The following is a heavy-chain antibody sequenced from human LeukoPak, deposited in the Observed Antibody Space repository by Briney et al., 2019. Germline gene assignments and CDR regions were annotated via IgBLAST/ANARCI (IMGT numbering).Heavy chain of an antibody. V-gene: IGHV1-18*01. Sequence: ASVKVSCKASGYTFTSYGITWVRQAPGQGLEWMGWISAFNGNTNYAQKLQGRVTMTTDTSTSTAYMELRSLRSDDTAVYYCARDRGGQWELLGAPGFDYWGQGTLVTVSS. CDR2: ISAFNGNT. CDR1: GYTFTSYG. J-gene: IGHJ4*02. CDR3: ARDRGGQWELLGAPGFDY. D-gene: IGHD1-26*01.